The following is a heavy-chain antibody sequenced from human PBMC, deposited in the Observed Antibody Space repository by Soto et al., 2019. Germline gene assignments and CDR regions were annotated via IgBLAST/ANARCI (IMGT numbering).Heavy chain of an antibody. D-gene: IGHD3-3*02. CDR3: ARVLGNDAFDI. V-gene: IGHV4-34*01. CDR2: INHSGST. J-gene: IGHJ3*02. CDR1: GGSFSGYY. Sequence: PSETLSLTCAVYGGSFSGYYWSWIRQPPGKGLEWIGEINHSGSTNYNPSLKSRVTISVDKSKNQFSLKLSSVTAADTAVYYCARVLGNDAFDIWGQGTMVTVSS.